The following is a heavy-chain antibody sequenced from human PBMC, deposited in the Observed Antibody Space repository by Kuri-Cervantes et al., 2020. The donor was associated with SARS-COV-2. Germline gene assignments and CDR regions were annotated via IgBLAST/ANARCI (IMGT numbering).Heavy chain of an antibody. CDR1: GGSISSSSYY. J-gene: IGHJ5*02. CDR2: IYYSGST. V-gene: IGHV4-39*01. D-gene: IGHD1-7*01. Sequence: SETLSLTCTVSGGSISSSSYYWGWIRQPPGKGLEWIGSIYYSGSTYYNPSLKSRVTISVYTSKNQFSLKLSSVTAADTAVYYCASGYITGTTVAYDPWGQGTLVTVSS. CDR3: ASGYITGTTVAYDP.